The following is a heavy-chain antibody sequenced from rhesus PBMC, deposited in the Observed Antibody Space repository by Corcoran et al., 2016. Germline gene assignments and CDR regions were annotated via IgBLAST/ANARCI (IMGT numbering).Heavy chain of an antibody. CDR3: ATGGSGSYSPFDY. J-gene: IGHJ4*01. CDR1: GGTISSGYYY. CDR2: TYSNSEST. Sequence: QVQLQESGPGVVKPSETLSLTCAVSGGTISSGYYYWSWIRHPPGKGLEWMGGTYSNSESTNYNPSLKSRVTISKDTSKNQFSLKLSSVTATDTAVYYCATGGSGSYSPFDYWGQGVLVTVSS. V-gene: IGHV4S12*01. D-gene: IGHD3-16*01.